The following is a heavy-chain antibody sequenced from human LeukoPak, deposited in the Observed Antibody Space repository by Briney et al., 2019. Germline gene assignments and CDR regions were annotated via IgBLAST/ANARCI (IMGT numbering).Heavy chain of an antibody. J-gene: IGHJ4*02. CDR3: ALSPYYYDSSGYYVY. Sequence: PGGSLRLSCAASGFIFSNYGMNWVRQAPGKGLEWVSAISGSGGNTYYADSVKGRFTISRDNSKNTLYLQMNSLRAEDTAVYYCALSPYYYDSSGYYVYWGQGTLVTVSS. CDR1: GFIFSNYG. CDR2: ISGSGGNT. V-gene: IGHV3-23*01. D-gene: IGHD3-22*01.